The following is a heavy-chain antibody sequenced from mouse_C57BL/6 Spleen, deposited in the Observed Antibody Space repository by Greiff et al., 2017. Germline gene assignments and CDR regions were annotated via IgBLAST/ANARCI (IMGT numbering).Heavy chain of an antibody. Sequence: VQLQQPGAELVRPGSSVKLSCQASGYTFTSYWMHWVKQRPIQGLEWIGNIDPSDSETHYNQKFKDKATLTVDKSSSTAYMQLSSLTSEDSAVYDCARRSYSNSYYFDYWGQGTTLTVSS. V-gene: IGHV1-52*01. CDR1: GYTFTSYW. CDR3: ARRSYSNSYYFDY. D-gene: IGHD2-5*01. J-gene: IGHJ2*01. CDR2: IDPSDSET.